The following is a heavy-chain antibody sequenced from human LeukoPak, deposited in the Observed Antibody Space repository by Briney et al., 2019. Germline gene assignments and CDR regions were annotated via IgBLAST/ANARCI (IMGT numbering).Heavy chain of an antibody. CDR2: INPNSGGT. CDR1: GYTFTGYY. Sequence: ASVKVSCKASGYTFTGYYMHWVRQAPGRGLEWMGWINPNSGGTNYAQKFQGRVTMTRDTSISIAYMELSRLRSDDTAVYYCAREPYSSSSLDYWGQGTLVTVSS. D-gene: IGHD6-6*01. CDR3: AREPYSSSSLDY. J-gene: IGHJ4*02. V-gene: IGHV1-2*02.